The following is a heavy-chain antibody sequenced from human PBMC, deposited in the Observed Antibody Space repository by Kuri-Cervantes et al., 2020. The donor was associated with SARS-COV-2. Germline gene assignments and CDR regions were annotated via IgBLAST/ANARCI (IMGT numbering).Heavy chain of an antibody. D-gene: IGHD3-16*01. V-gene: IGHV3-33*08. CDR3: ARGAANYYYMDV. Sequence: LSLPCVASGFTFSNYVIHWVRQAPGKGLEWVAVIWYDGENEYYAGSVKGRFTISRDNSKNTVSLHMNSLRAEDTAMYYCARGAANYYYMDVWGKGTTVTVSS. J-gene: IGHJ6*03. CDR2: IWYDGENE. CDR1: GFTFSNYV.